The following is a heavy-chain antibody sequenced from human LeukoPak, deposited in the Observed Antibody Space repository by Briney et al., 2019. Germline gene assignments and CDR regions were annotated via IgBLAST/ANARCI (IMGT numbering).Heavy chain of an antibody. CDR1: GFTFSSYG. J-gene: IGHJ3*02. D-gene: IGHD4-23*01. Sequence: GGSLRLSCAASGFTFSSYGMHWVRQAPGKGLEWVAFIRYDGSNKYYADSVKGRFTISRDNSKNTLYLQMNSLRSEDTAVYYCAVLEGYGGNLGTEAFDIWGQGTMVTVSS. CDR2: IRYDGSNK. CDR3: AVLEGYGGNLGTEAFDI. V-gene: IGHV3-30*02.